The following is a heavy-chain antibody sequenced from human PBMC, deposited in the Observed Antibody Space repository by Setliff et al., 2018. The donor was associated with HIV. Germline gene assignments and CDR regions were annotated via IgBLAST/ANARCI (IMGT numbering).Heavy chain of an antibody. J-gene: IGHJ4*02. CDR2: IWYDGSNK. V-gene: IGHV3-33*01. Sequence: GGSLRLSCAASGFTFSSYGIHWVRQAPGKGLEWVALIWYDGSNKYYADSVKGRFTISRDNSKNTLYLQMSSLRAEDTAVYYCARDAPLYSNYVGYFDYWGQGTLVTVSS. D-gene: IGHD4-4*01. CDR3: ARDAPLYSNYVGYFDY. CDR1: GFTFSSYG.